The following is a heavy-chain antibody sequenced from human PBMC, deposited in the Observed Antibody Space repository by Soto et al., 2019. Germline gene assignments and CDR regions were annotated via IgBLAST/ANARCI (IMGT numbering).Heavy chain of an antibody. CDR3: ATRAGAPAD. V-gene: IGHV3-7*01. D-gene: IGHD6-25*01. CDR1: GFTFNTYW. CDR2: INEDGNKQ. Sequence: EVQLVESGGGLVQPGGSLRLSCVVSGFTFNTYWMTWIRQAPGKGLEWVANINEDGNKQNYVDSVRGRFTISRDNAKTSLYLQMNSLRVEDTAVYYCATRAGAPADWGQGPLVTVSS. J-gene: IGHJ4*02.